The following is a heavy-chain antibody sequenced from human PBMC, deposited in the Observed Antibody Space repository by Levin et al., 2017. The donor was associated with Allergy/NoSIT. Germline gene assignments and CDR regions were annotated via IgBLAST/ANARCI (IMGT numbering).Heavy chain of an antibody. CDR1: GGTFSSYA. J-gene: IGHJ4*02. CDR2: IIPIFGTA. CDR3: ARQLWNDGPYYFDY. D-gene: IGHD1-1*01. V-gene: IGHV1-69*06. Sequence: SVKVSCKASGGTFSSYAISWVRQAPGQGLEWMGGIIPIFGTANYAQKFQGRVTITADKSTSTAYMELSSLRSEDTAVYYCARQLWNDGPYYFDYWGQGTLVTVSS.